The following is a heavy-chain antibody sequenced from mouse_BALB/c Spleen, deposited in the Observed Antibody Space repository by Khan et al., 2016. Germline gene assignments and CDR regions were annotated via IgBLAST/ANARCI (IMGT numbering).Heavy chain of an antibody. CDR3: ARSTVVARKYYAMSY. J-gene: IGHJ4*01. Sequence: QIQLVQSGPELKKPGETVKISCKASGYTFTDYSMHWVKQAPGKGLKWMGWINTETGEPTYADDFKGRFAFSLETSASTAYLEIHNLKNEDTATYFCARSTVVARKYYAMSYWGQGTSVRVTS. CDR2: INTETGEP. V-gene: IGHV9-2-1*01. CDR1: GYTFTDYS. D-gene: IGHD1-1*01.